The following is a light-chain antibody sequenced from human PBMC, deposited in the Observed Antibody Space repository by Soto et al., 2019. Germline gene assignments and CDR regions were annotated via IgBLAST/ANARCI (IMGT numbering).Light chain of an antibody. Sequence: EIVLTQSPGTLSLSPGERATLSCRASQSVSSDYLGWYQQKPGQSPSLLIYGASSRATGIPDRFSGSGSGTDFTITISRLELEDFAVYYCQHYGTFPPFTFGPGTKVYIK. J-gene: IGKJ3*01. V-gene: IGKV3-20*01. CDR3: QHYGTFPPFT. CDR1: QSVSSDY. CDR2: GAS.